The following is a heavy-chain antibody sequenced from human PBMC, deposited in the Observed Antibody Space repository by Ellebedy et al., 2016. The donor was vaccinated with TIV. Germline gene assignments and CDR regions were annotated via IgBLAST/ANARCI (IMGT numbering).Heavy chain of an antibody. V-gene: IGHV1-69*04. CDR2: IIPILDIT. CDR3: ARASWGSGSYPRFDY. J-gene: IGHJ4*02. D-gene: IGHD1-26*01. Sequence: AASVKVSCKASGGTFSSYSINWVRQAPGQGLEWMGRIIPILDITNYAQNFQGRVTITADKSTSTAYMELSSLRSEDTAVYYCARASWGSGSYPRFDYWGQGTLVTVSS. CDR1: GGTFSSYS.